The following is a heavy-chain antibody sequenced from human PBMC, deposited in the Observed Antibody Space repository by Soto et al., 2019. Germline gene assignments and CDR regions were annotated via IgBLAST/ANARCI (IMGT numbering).Heavy chain of an antibody. J-gene: IGHJ4*02. D-gene: IGHD5-18*01. CDR3: ASGLDGYGYKYYFDY. CDR2: IYYSGST. Sequence: PSETLSLTCTVSGGSISSYYWSWIRQPPGKGLEWIGYIYYSGSTNYNPSLKSRVTISVDTSKNQFSLKLSSVTAADTAVYYCASGLDGYGYKYYFDYWGQGTLVTVSS. V-gene: IGHV4-59*01. CDR1: GGSISSYY.